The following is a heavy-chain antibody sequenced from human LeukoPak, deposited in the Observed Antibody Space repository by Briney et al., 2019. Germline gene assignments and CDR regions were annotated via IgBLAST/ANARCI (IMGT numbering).Heavy chain of an antibody. CDR1: GFTFSSYS. CDR2: ISSSSSYI. Sequence: AGGSLRLSCAASGFTFSSYSMNWVRQAPGKGLEWVSSISSSSSYIYYADSVKGRFTISRDNAKNSLYLQMNSLRAEDTAVYYCARDLKTRVVTKTYFDYWGQGTLVTVSS. V-gene: IGHV3-21*01. D-gene: IGHD3-22*01. CDR3: ARDLKTRVVTKTYFDY. J-gene: IGHJ4*02.